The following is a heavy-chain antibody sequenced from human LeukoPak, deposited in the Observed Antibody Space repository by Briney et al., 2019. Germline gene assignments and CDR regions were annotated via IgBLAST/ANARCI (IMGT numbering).Heavy chain of an antibody. Sequence: SVKVSCKASGGTFSSYAISWVRQAPGQGLEWMGGIIPIFGTANYAQKFQGRVTITADESTSTAYMELSSLRSEDTAVYYCAREGEQQLDRWFDPWGQGTLVTVSS. D-gene: IGHD6-13*01. V-gene: IGHV1-69*01. CDR2: IIPIFGTA. CDR3: AREGEQQLDRWFDP. CDR1: GGTFSSYA. J-gene: IGHJ5*02.